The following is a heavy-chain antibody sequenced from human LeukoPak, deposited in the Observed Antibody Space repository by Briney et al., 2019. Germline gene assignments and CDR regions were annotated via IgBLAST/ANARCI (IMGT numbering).Heavy chain of an antibody. CDR2: INPNTSGT. Sequence: ASVKVSCKASGYTFTGYYIHWVRQAPGQGLEWMGWINPNTSGTHYAQKFQGRVTMTRDTSINTAYMELNRLRSDDTAVFYCARRYCSDTLCYFFDYWGQGTLVTVSS. D-gene: IGHD2-15*01. J-gene: IGHJ4*02. CDR1: GYTFTGYY. CDR3: ARRYCSDTLCYFFDY. V-gene: IGHV1-2*02.